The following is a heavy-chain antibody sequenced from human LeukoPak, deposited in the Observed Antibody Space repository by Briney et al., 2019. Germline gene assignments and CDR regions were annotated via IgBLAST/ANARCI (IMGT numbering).Heavy chain of an antibody. CDR3: AKDVGGPAGPFDY. V-gene: IGHV1-2*02. CDR1: GYTFTGYY. D-gene: IGHD3-10*01. CDR2: INPNSGGT. Sequence: GASVKVSCKASGYTFTGYYIHWVRQAPGQGLEWMGWINPNSGGTNYAQKFQGRVTMTRDTSINTAYMELSRLSDATAVYYCAKDVGGPAGPFDYWGQGTLVTVPS. J-gene: IGHJ4*02.